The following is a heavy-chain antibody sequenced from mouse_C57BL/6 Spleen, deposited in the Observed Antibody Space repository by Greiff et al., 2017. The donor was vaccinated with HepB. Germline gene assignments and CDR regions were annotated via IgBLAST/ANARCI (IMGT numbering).Heavy chain of an antibody. Sequence: QVQLQQPGAELVRPGSSVKLSCKASGYTFTSYWMHWVKQRPIQGLEWIGNIDPSDSETHYNQKFKDKATLTVDKSSSTAYMQLSSLTSEDSAVYYCARYYGSSCYAMDYWGQGTSVTVSS. CDR1: GYTFTSYW. D-gene: IGHD1-1*01. CDR3: ARYYGSSCYAMDY. V-gene: IGHV1-52*01. J-gene: IGHJ4*01. CDR2: IDPSDSET.